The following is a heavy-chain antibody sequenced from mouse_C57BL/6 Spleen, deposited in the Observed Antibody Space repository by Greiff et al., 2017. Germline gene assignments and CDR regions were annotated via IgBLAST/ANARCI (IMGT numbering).Heavy chain of an antibody. D-gene: IGHD1-1*01. CDR2: IDPSDSYT. Sequence: QVQLQQPGAELVMPGASVKLSCKASGYTFTSYWMHWVKQRPGQGLEWIGEIDPSDSYTNYNQKFKGKSTLTVDKSSSTAYMQLSSLTSEDSAVYYCARYHYYGSSPHYFDYWGQGTTLTVSS. CDR3: ARYHYYGSSPHYFDY. CDR1: GYTFTSYW. V-gene: IGHV1-69*01. J-gene: IGHJ2*01.